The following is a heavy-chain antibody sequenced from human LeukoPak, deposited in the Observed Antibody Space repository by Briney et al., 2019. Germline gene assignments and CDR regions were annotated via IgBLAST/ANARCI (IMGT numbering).Heavy chain of an antibody. CDR1: GYTFTDYY. V-gene: IGHV1-2*02. Sequence: DSVMFSCKGSGYTFTDYYMHWVRQAPGQGLEWMAKINPNSGATAYAERFQGRVTLTRDTSISTMYMELRTLTSGDTAVYYCARPSDYGDYIDYWGQGTPVAVSS. CDR2: INPNSGAT. J-gene: IGHJ4*02. D-gene: IGHD4-17*01. CDR3: ARPSDYGDYIDY.